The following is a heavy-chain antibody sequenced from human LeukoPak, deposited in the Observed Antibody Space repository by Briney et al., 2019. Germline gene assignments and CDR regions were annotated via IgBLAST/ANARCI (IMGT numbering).Heavy chain of an antibody. J-gene: IGHJ3*02. Sequence: GGSLRLSCAASGFTFSSYGMHWVRQAPGKGLEWVAVIWYDGSNKYYVDSVKGRFTISRDNSKNTLYLQMNSLRAEDTAVYYCARGIYSNKGAAFDIWGQGTMVTVSS. CDR3: ARGIYSNKGAAFDI. D-gene: IGHD2-21*01. V-gene: IGHV3-33*01. CDR2: IWYDGSNK. CDR1: GFTFSSYG.